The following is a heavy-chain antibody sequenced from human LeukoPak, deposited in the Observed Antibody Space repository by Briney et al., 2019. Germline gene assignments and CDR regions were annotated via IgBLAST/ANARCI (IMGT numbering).Heavy chain of an antibody. Sequence: GGSLRLSCAASGFTFSSYAMSWVRQAPGEGLEWVSAISGSGGSTYYADSVKGRFTISRDNSKNTLYLQMNSLRAEDTAVYYCARDRGYGYLFDYWGQGTLVTVSS. CDR2: ISGSGGST. D-gene: IGHD5-18*01. CDR3: ARDRGYGYLFDY. V-gene: IGHV3-23*01. J-gene: IGHJ4*02. CDR1: GFTFSSYA.